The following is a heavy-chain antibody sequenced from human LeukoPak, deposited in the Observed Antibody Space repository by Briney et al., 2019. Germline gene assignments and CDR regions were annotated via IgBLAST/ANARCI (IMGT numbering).Heavy chain of an antibody. CDR3: ARDWGIAAAGTDAFDI. CDR2: ISSNGVNT. Sequence: PGGSLRLSCAASGFTFSSYVMHWVRQAPGKGREHVSSISSNGVNTYYANSVKGRFTISRDNSKNTLYLQMNSLRAEDTAVYYCARDWGIAAAGTDAFDIWGQGTMVTVSS. J-gene: IGHJ3*02. V-gene: IGHV3-64*01. CDR1: GFTFSSYV. D-gene: IGHD6-13*01.